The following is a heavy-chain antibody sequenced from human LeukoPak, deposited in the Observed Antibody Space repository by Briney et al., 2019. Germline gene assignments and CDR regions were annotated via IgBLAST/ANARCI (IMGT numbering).Heavy chain of an antibody. Sequence: TSETLSLTCTVSGGSISSYYWSWIRQPPGKGLEWIGYIYYSGSTNYNPFLKSRVTVSVDTSKNQFSLKLSSVTAADTAVYYCACPPKYSSSWYYFDYWGQGTLVTVSS. J-gene: IGHJ4*02. D-gene: IGHD6-13*01. V-gene: IGHV4-59*08. CDR2: IYYSGST. CDR1: GGSISSYY. CDR3: ACPPKYSSSWYYFDY.